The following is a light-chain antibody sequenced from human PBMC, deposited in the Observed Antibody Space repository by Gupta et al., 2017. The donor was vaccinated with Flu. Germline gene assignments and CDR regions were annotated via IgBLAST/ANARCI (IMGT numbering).Light chain of an antibody. V-gene: IGLV2-14*01. CDR2: EVS. J-gene: IGLJ2*01. Sequence: QSALTQPASVSGSPGQSITISCTGTSSDVGGYNYVSWYQQHPGKAPKLMIYEVSNRPSGVSNRFSGSKSGNTASLTISGLQAEDEADYYYSSYTSSSEGVFGGGTKLTVL. CDR3: SSYTSSSEGV. CDR1: SSDVGGYNY.